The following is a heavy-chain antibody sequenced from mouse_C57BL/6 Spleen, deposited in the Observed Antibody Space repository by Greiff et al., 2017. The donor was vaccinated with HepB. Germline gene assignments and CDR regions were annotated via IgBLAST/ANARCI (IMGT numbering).Heavy chain of an antibody. D-gene: IGHD1-1*01. V-gene: IGHV1-76*01. Sequence: VKLMESGAELVRPGASVKLSCKASGYTFTDYYINWVKQRPGQGLEWIARIYPGSGNTYYNEKFKGKATLTAEKSSSTAYMQLSSLTSEDSAVYFCARSDYGSSPYYFDYWGQGTTLTVSS. CDR1: GYTFTDYY. CDR2: IYPGSGNT. J-gene: IGHJ2*01. CDR3: ARSDYGSSPYYFDY.